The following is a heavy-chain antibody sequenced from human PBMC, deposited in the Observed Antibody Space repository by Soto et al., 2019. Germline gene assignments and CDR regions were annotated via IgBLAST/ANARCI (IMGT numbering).Heavy chain of an antibody. CDR2: ISYDGSNK. CDR3: AREGRYWSGGSCYSNYFDY. J-gene: IGHJ4*02. V-gene: IGHV3-30-3*01. CDR1: GFTFSSYA. D-gene: IGHD2-15*01. Sequence: PGGSLRLSCAASGFTFSSYAMHWVRQAPGKGLEWVEVISYDGSNKYYADTVKGRFTISRDNPKNTLYLQMNSMRAEDAAVYYCAREGRYWSGGSCYSNYFDYWGQGTLVTVSS.